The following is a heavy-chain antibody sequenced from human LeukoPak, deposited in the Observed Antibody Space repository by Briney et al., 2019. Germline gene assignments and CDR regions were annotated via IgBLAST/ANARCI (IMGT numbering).Heavy chain of an antibody. Sequence: QPGGSLRLSCAASGFTFSRFWMTWVRQAPGKGLEWVAIIYSGGGTTKYYAESVKDRFTITRDDSRDTLYLQMNSLRAEDTAVYYCVVILVPGGVWHFDLWGRGTLVTVSS. D-gene: IGHD2-2*01. CDR3: VVILVPGGVWHFDL. CDR2: IYSGGGTTK. J-gene: IGHJ2*01. V-gene: IGHV3-33*03. CDR1: GFTFSRFW.